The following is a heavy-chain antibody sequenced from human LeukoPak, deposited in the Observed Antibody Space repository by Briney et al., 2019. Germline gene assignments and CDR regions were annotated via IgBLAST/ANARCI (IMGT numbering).Heavy chain of an antibody. V-gene: IGHV4-59*12. CDR1: GGSINTYY. CDR3: ARGANRLDS. D-gene: IGHD1-14*01. J-gene: IGHJ4*02. Sequence: PSETLSLTCSVSGGSINTYYWSWIRQTPGKGLEWIGFIYYTGSTNYNPSLKSRVTMSVDTSKSLFSLKLTSVTAADTALYYCARGANRLDSWGRGTLVTVSS. CDR2: IYYTGST.